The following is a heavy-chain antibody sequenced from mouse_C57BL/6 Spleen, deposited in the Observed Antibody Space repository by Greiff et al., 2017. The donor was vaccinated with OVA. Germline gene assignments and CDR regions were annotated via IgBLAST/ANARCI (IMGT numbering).Heavy chain of an antibody. V-gene: IGHV1-74*01. CDR1: GYTFTSYW. CDR3: ARITTVVAADAY. J-gene: IGHJ3*01. CDR2: IHPSDSDT. Sequence: QVQLQQPGAELVKPGASVKVSCKASGYTFTSYWMHWVKQRPGQGLEWIGMIHPSDSDTNYNQKFKGKATLTVDKSSSTAYMQLSSLTSEGSAVDDCARITTVVAADAYWGQGTLVTVSA. D-gene: IGHD1-1*01.